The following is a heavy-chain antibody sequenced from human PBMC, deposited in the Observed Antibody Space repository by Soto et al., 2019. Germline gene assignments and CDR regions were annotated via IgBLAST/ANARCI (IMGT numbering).Heavy chain of an antibody. D-gene: IGHD4-17*01. Sequence: GASVKVSCKASGGTFSSYAISWVRQAPGQGLEWMGGIIPIFGTANYAQKFQGRVTITADESTSTAYMELSSLRSEDTAVYYCARKSVTVTTHYYYYYGMDVWGQETTVTVSS. CDR3: ARKSVTVTTHYYYYYGMDV. V-gene: IGHV1-69*13. J-gene: IGHJ6*02. CDR1: GGTFSSYA. CDR2: IIPIFGTA.